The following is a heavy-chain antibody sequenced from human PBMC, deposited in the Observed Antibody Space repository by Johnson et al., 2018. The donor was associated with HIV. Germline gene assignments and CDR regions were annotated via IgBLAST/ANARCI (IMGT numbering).Heavy chain of an antibody. V-gene: IGHV3-30-3*01. CDR2: ISYDGSNK. CDR1: GFTFSSYA. CDR3: AKDREIHSSGWYKGSAFDI. J-gene: IGHJ3*02. D-gene: IGHD6-19*01. Sequence: QVQLVESGGGVVQPGRSLRLSCAASGFTFSSYAMHWVRQAPGKGLEWVAVISYDGSNKYYADSGKGRLTISRDNSKNTLYLQMNSLRPEDTALYYCAKDREIHSSGWYKGSAFDIWGQGTMVTVSS.